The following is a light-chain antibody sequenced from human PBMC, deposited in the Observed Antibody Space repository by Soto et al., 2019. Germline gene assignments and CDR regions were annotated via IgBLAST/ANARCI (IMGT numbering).Light chain of an antibody. CDR3: CSYAGSSTLV. Sequence: QSALTQSASVSGSPGQSITISCTGTSSNVGTYNLVCWYQQHPGKAPKLMIYEVNKRPSGVSNRFSGSRSGNTASLTISGLQAEDEADYYCCSYAGSSTLVFGGGTQVTVL. J-gene: IGLJ2*01. CDR2: EVN. V-gene: IGLV2-23*02. CDR1: SSNVGTYNL.